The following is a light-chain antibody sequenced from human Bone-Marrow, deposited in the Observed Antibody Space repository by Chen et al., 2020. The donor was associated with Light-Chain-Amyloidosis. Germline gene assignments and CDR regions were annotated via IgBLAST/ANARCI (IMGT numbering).Light chain of an antibody. J-gene: IGLJ3*02. CDR2: DDS. CDR3: QVWDRSSDRPV. Sequence: SPVMTQPSSVSLAPGQTAPLPCGGNNIGSTSVHWYQQTPGQAPLLVVYDDSDRPSGIPERLSGSNSGNTATLTISRVEAGDEADYYCQVWDRSSDRPVFGGGTKLTVL. CDR1: NIGSTS. V-gene: IGLV3-21*02.